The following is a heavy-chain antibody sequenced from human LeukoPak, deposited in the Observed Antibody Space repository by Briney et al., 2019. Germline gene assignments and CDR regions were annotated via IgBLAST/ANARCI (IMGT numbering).Heavy chain of an antibody. J-gene: IGHJ5*02. CDR3: ATDRNWFDP. CDR2: LKSRSQGGTA. Sequence: GGSLRLSCAASGFTFNTAYMSWLRQTPGKGLEWVGRLKSRSQGGTADYAAPVKGRFTISRDDSKNTRYLQMNSLKIEDTGVYYCATDRNWFDPWGQGTLVTVSS. V-gene: IGHV3-15*01. CDR1: GFTFNTAY.